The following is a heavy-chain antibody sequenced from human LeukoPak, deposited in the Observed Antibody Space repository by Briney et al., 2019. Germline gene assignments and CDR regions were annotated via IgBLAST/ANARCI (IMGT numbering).Heavy chain of an antibody. Sequence: ASVRVSCKASGYTLTDYYMHWVRQAPGQGLEWMGRINPNSGGTNYAQKFQGRVTMTRDTSISTVYMELSRLRSDDTAVYYCARVGYYESSGYYEYWGQGTLVTVSS. D-gene: IGHD3-22*01. CDR3: ARVGYYESSGYYEY. J-gene: IGHJ4*02. CDR2: INPNSGGT. CDR1: GYTLTDYY. V-gene: IGHV1-2*06.